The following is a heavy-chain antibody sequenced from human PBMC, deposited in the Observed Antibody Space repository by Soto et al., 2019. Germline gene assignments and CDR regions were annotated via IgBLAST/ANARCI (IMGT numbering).Heavy chain of an antibody. J-gene: IGHJ6*03. D-gene: IGHD2-15*01. CDR1: GGSISSDY. CDR2: IYYSGST. Sequence: QVQLQESGPGLVKPSETLSLTCTVSGGSISSDYWSWIRQPPGKGLEWIGYIYYSGSTNYTPSLKGRVTFSVDTSKNRFSLKLSSVTAADTAVYYCARSYRRYCSGGSCYSYYYYYMDVWGKGTTVTVSS. V-gene: IGHV4-59*01. CDR3: ARSYRRYCSGGSCYSYYYYYMDV.